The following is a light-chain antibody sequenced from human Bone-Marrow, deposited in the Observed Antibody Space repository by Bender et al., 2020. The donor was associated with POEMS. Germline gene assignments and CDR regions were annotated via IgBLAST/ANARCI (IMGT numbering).Light chain of an antibody. CDR2: EVS. J-gene: IGLJ1*01. V-gene: IGLV2-8*01. CDR3: SSYAGINNFV. CDR1: SSDVGAYNY. Sequence: QSALTQPRSVSGSPGQSVTISCTGTSSDVGAYNYVSWYQQHPGKAPKLMIFEVSKRPSGVPARFSGSKSGNTASLTVSGLQAEDEADYYCSSYAGINNFVFGTGTKVTVL.